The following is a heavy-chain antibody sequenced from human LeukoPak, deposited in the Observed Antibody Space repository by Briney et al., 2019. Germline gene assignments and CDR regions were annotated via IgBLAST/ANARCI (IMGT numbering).Heavy chain of an antibody. CDR1: GGSISSSSYY. CDR2: IYYSGST. D-gene: IGHD6-13*01. CDR3: AGQYSSSSDAFDI. Sequence: SETLSLTCTVSGGSISSSSYYWGWIRQPPGKGLEWIGGIYYSGSTYYNPSLKSQVTISVDTSKNQFSLKLSSVTAADTAVYYCAGQYSSSSDAFDIWGQGTMVTVSS. V-gene: IGHV4-39*01. J-gene: IGHJ3*02.